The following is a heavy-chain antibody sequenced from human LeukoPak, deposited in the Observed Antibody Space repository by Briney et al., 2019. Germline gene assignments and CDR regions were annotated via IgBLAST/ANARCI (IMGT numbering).Heavy chain of an antibody. D-gene: IGHD3-3*02. V-gene: IGHV3-30*18. CDR1: GFTFSSYG. CDR3: AKSFAEEDY. CDR2: ISNDGSNK. Sequence: GGSLRLSCAASGFTFSSYGMHWVRQAPGKGLEWVAVISNDGSNKYYADSAKGRFTISRDNSKNTLYLQMNSLRAEDTAVYYCAKSFAEEDYWGQGTLVTVSS. J-gene: IGHJ4*02.